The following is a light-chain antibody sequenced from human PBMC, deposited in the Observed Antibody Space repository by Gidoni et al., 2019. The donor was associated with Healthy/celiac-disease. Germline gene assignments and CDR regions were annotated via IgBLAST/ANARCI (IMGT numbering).Light chain of an antibody. CDR3: ISYTSITTLGV. V-gene: IGLV2-14*03. Sequence: QSALTQPASVSGSPGRSITISCTGTSSDVGGYNYVPWYQQHPGKAPKLMIYDVSNRPSGVSNRFSGSKSGNTASLTISGLQAEDEADYYCISYTSITTLGVFGTGTKVTVL. CDR1: SSDVGGYNY. CDR2: DVS. J-gene: IGLJ1*01.